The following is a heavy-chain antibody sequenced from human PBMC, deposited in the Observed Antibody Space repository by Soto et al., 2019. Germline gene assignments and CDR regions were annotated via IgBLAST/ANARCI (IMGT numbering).Heavy chain of an antibody. V-gene: IGHV1-69*01. Sequence: QVQLVQSGAEVKKPGSSVKVSCKASGGTFSSYAISWVRQAPGQGLAWMGGIIPIFGTADYAQKCQGRVTITEDESTSTAYMELSSLRSEDTAVYYGARDGCSGGSCYWFDPWGQGTLVTVSS. CDR2: IIPIFGTA. J-gene: IGHJ5*02. D-gene: IGHD2-15*01. CDR1: GGTFSSYA. CDR3: ARDGCSGGSCYWFDP.